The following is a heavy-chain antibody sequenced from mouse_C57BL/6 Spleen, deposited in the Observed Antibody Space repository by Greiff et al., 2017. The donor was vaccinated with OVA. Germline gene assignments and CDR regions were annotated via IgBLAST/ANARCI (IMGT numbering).Heavy chain of an antibody. J-gene: IGHJ1*03. V-gene: IGHV1-52*01. CDR1: GYTFTSYW. Sequence: QVQLQQPGAELVRPGSSVKLSCKASGYTFTSYWMHWVKQRPIQGLEWIGNIDPSDSETHYNQKFKDKATLTVDKSSSTAYMQLSSLTSEDSAVYYCARRTTVPATGYFDVWGTGTTVTVSS. D-gene: IGHD1-1*01. CDR2: IDPSDSET. CDR3: ARRTTVPATGYFDV.